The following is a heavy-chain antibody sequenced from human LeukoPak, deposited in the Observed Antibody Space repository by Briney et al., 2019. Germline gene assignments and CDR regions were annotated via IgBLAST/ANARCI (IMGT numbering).Heavy chain of an antibody. J-gene: IGHJ4*02. V-gene: IGHV1-8*01. CDR2: MNPNSGNT. CDR1: GYTFTSYD. Sequence: ASVKVSCKASGYTFTSYDINWVRQATGQGLEWMGWMNPNSGNTGYAQKFQGRVTMTRNTSISTAYMELRSLRSDDTAVYYCARDRIVATRELGYWGQGTLVTVSS. CDR3: ARDRIVATRELGY. D-gene: IGHD5-12*01.